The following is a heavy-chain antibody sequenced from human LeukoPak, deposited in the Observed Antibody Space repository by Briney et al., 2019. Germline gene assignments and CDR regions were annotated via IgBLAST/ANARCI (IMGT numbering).Heavy chain of an antibody. CDR3: ARGGYSYCYGY. D-gene: IGHD5-18*01. V-gene: IGHV4-59*01. Sequence: PSETLSLTCTVSGGSISSYYWSWIRQPPGKGLEWIGYIYYSGSTKYNPSLKSRVTISVDTSKNQFSLKVSSVTAADTAVYYCARGGYSYCYGYWGQGTLVTVSS. CDR2: IYYSGST. J-gene: IGHJ4*02. CDR1: GGSISSYY.